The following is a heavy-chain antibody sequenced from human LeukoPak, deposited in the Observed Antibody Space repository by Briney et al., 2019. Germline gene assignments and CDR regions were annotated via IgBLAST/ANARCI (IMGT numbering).Heavy chain of an antibody. D-gene: IGHD1-26*01. CDR2: ISAYNGNT. CDR3: ARVRAQGGSYFTELGY. CDR1: GYTFTSYG. Sequence: ASVKVSCKASGYTFTSYGISWVRQAPGQGLEWMGWISAYNGNTNYAQKLQGRVTMTTDTSTSTAYMELRSLRSDDTAVYYCARVRAQGGSYFTELGYWGPGTLVTVSS. V-gene: IGHV1-18*01. J-gene: IGHJ4*02.